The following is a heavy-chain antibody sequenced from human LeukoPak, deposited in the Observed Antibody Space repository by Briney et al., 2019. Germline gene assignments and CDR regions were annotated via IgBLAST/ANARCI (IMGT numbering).Heavy chain of an antibody. V-gene: IGHV3-21*01. D-gene: IGHD3-22*01. CDR1: GFTFSGYS. CDR2: FGTRSTSV. J-gene: IGHJ4*02. Sequence: GGSLRLSCTASGFTFSGYSINWIRQAPGKGLEWVSSFGTRSTSVYHAGSVKGRFAISRDNAKNSLYLQMNSLRAEDTALYYCAREVSEGFDFWGQGTLVTVSS. CDR3: AREVSEGFDF.